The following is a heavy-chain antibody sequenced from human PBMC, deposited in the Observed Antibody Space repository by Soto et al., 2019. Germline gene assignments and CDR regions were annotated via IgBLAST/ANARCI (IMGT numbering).Heavy chain of an antibody. J-gene: IGHJ4*02. CDR1: GFIFADAW. D-gene: IGHD1-1*01. CDR3: ATRNPPYIPGLFDY. V-gene: IGHV3-15*07. Sequence: EVQLVESGGGLVKHGDSLRLSCTASGFIFADAWIHWVRQVSGKGLEWVGRIKSKTDGETTDYAAPVEGRFTISRDDSKNTLYLQMNSLKSEDTAVYYCATRNPPYIPGLFDYWGRGTLVTVSS. CDR2: IKSKTDGETT.